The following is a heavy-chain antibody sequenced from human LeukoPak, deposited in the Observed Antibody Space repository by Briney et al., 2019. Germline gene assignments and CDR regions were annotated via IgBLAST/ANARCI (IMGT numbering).Heavy chain of an antibody. J-gene: IGHJ4*02. CDR1: GGSISSGGYS. CDR3: ARLGPDSYGYFGTT. D-gene: IGHD5-18*01. Sequence: SQTLSLTCAVSGGSISSGGYSWSWIRQPPGKGLEWIGYIYYSGSTNYNPSLKSRVTISVDTSKNQFSLKLSSVTAADTAVYYCARLGPDSYGYFGTTWGQGTLVTVSS. CDR2: IYYSGST. V-gene: IGHV4-30-4*07.